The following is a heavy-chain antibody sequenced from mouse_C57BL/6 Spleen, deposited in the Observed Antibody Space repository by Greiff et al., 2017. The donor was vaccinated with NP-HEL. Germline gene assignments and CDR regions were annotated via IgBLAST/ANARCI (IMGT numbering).Heavy chain of an antibody. V-gene: IGHV1-52*01. J-gene: IGHJ2*01. D-gene: IGHD2-4*01. CDR3: AREGSRLYFDY. CDR1: GYTFTSYW. CDR2: IDPSDSET. Sequence: QVQLQQSGAELVRPGSSVKLSCKASGYTFTSYWMHWVKQRPIQGLEWIGNIDPSDSETHYNQKFKDKATLTVDKSSSTAYMQLSSLTSEDSAVYYCAREGSRLYFDYWGQGTTLTVSS.